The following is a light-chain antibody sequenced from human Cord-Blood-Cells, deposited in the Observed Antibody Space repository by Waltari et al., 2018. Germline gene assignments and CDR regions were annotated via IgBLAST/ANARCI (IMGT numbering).Light chain of an antibody. CDR3: RAWDSSTEV. CDR1: KLGDQY. V-gene: IGLV3-1*01. Sequence: SYELSQPPSVSVSPGQTASITCSGDKLGDQYACWYQQKPGQSPVLVIYQDSKRPSGIPERFSGSNSGNAATLTISGTQAVDEADYYCRAWDSSTEVFGGGTKLTVL. J-gene: IGLJ3*02. CDR2: QDS.